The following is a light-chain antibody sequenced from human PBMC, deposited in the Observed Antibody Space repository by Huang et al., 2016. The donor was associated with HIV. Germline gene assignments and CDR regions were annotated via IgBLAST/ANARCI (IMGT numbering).Light chain of an antibody. J-gene: IGKJ4*01. CDR3: HQYGSSPLT. CDR2: DSS. CDR1: QSVTNNY. V-gene: IGKV3D-20*01. Sequence: EIVLTQSPATLSLSPGERAPLSCGASQSVTNNYLAWYQQKPGLAPRLLIYDSSTRAPGIPDRFSGSGSGTDFTLTINRLEPEDFALYYCHQYGSSPLTFGGGTKVEIK.